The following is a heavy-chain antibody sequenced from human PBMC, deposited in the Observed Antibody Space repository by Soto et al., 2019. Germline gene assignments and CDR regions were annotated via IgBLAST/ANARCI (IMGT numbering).Heavy chain of an antibody. CDR2: ISAHNDNT. J-gene: IGHJ4*02. V-gene: IGHV1-18*01. Sequence: QVHLVQSGAEVRKPGASVKVSCKGSGYTFTSYGIAWVRQAPGQGLEWMGWISAHNDNTNYAQTVQGRVTVTRDTSTSTAYMELRNLRSADTAVYYCARGRYGDYWGQGALVTVSS. CDR3: ARGRYGDY. CDR1: GYTFTSYG. D-gene: IGHD1-1*01.